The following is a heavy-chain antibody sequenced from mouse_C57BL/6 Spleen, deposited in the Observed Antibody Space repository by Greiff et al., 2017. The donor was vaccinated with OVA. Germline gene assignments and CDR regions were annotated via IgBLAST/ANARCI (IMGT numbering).Heavy chain of an antibody. CDR2: INPSTGGT. D-gene: IGHD1-1*01. V-gene: IGHV1-42*01. Sequence: VQLQQSGPELVKPGASVKISCKASGYSFTGYYMNWVKQSPEKSLEWIGEINPSTGGTTYNQKFKAKATLTVDKSSSTAYMQLKSLTSEDSAVYYCARSITTVSDYWGQGTTLTVSS. CDR3: ARSITTVSDY. CDR1: GYSFTGYY. J-gene: IGHJ2*01.